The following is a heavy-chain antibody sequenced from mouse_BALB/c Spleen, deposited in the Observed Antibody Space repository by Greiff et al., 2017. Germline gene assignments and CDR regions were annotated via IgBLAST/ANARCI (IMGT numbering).Heavy chain of an antibody. V-gene: IGHV1-4*01. CDR3: ARGDMIAAGFAY. CDR2: INPSTGYT. Sequence: VQLQESGAELARPGASVKMSCKASGYTFTSYTMHWVKQRPGQGLEWIGYINPSTGYTNYNQKFKDKATLTADKSSSTAYMQLSSLTSEDSAVYDCARGDMIAAGFAYWGQGTLVTVSA. D-gene: IGHD2-4*01. J-gene: IGHJ3*01. CDR1: GYTFTSYT.